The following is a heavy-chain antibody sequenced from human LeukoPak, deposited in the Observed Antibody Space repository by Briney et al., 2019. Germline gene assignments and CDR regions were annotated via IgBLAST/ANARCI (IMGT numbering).Heavy chain of an antibody. CDR3: ARATNYYGSGSYPYYMDV. Sequence: GGSLRLSCAASGFTVSSNYMSWVRQAPGKGLEWVSVIYSGGSTYYADSVKGRFTISRDNSKNTLYLQMNSLRAEDTAVYYCARATNYYGSGSYPYYMDVWGKGTTVTISS. CDR2: IYSGGST. V-gene: IGHV3-66*01. J-gene: IGHJ6*03. D-gene: IGHD3-10*01. CDR1: GFTVSSNY.